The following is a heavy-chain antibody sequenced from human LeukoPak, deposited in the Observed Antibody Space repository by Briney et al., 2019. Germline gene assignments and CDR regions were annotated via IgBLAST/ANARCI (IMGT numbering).Heavy chain of an antibody. Sequence: PSETLSLTCAVYGGSFSGYYWSWIRQPPGKGLEWIGEINHSGSTNYNPSLKNRVTISVDTSKNQFSLKLSSVTAADTAVYYCARSSTKVITMIVVRGAFDIWGQGTMVTVSS. J-gene: IGHJ3*02. CDR2: INHSGST. D-gene: IGHD3-22*01. CDR3: ARSSTKVITMIVVRGAFDI. V-gene: IGHV4-34*01. CDR1: GGSFSGYY.